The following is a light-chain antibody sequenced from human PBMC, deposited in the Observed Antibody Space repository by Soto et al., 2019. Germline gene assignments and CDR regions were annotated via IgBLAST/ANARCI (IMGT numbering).Light chain of an antibody. CDR2: EVN. CDR1: SSDVGSYNR. Sequence: QSALTQPPSVSGSPGQSVTISCTGTSSDVGSYNRLSWYQQPPGTAPKLIMYEVNTRPSGVPDRFSGSKSGSTASLTISGLQDEDEADYYCSLYLSGSTYVFGTGTKVTVL. V-gene: IGLV2-18*01. J-gene: IGLJ1*01. CDR3: SLYLSGSTYV.